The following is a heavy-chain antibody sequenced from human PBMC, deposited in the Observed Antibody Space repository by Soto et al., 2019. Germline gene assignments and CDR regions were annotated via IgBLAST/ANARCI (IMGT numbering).Heavy chain of an antibody. V-gene: IGHV3-74*01. Sequence: PGGSLRLSCAASGFTFSSYWMHWVRQAPGKGLVWVSRINSDGSSTSYADSVKGRFTISRDNAKSTLYLQMNSLRAEDTAVYYCARVLAPPQWLRPHDAFDIWGQGTMVTVSS. D-gene: IGHD6-19*01. CDR2: INSDGSST. J-gene: IGHJ3*02. CDR1: GFTFSSYW. CDR3: ARVLAPPQWLRPHDAFDI.